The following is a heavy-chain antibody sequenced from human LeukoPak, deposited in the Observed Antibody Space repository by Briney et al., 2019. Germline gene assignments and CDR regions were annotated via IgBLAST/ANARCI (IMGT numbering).Heavy chain of an antibody. V-gene: IGHV4-4*09. CDR2: IYTSGST. D-gene: IGHD3-22*01. J-gene: IGHJ3*02. Sequence: PSETLSLTCTVSGGSISSYYWSWIRQPPGKGLEWIGYIYTSGSTNYNPSLKSRVTISVDTSKNQFSLKLSSVTAADTAVYYCARHELDYYDSSGHSAFDIWGQGTMVTVSS. CDR1: GGSISSYY. CDR3: ARHELDYYDSSGHSAFDI.